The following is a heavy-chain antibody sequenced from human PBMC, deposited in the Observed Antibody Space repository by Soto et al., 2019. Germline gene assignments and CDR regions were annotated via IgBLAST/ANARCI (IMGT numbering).Heavy chain of an antibody. D-gene: IGHD5-18*01. V-gene: IGHV1-69*12. CDR1: GGTFSTYA. Sequence: QVQLVQXXAEVKKPESSVKVSCKAPGGTFSTYAISWVRQAPGQGLEWMGGIIPMFGTANYAQRFQDRVTITADESTNTVYMELRSLRSEDTAVYFCASGIQLWLRRINNGYSGWGQGTLVTVSS. J-gene: IGHJ4*02. CDR2: IIPMFGTA. CDR3: ASGIQLWLRRINNGYSG.